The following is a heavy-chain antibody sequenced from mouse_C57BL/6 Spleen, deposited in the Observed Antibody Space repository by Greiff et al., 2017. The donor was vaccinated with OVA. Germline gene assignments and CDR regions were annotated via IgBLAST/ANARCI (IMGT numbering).Heavy chain of an antibody. CDR2: IDPSDSYT. Sequence: QVQLQQPGAELVRPGTSVKLSCKASGYTFTSYWMHWVKQRPGQGLEWIGVIDPSDSYTNYNQKFKGKATLTVDTSSSTAYMQLSSLTSEDSAVYYCARAGELRTPWYFDVWGTGTTVTVSS. V-gene: IGHV1-59*01. CDR1: GYTFTSYW. J-gene: IGHJ1*03. CDR3: ARAGELRTPWYFDV. D-gene: IGHD3-2*02.